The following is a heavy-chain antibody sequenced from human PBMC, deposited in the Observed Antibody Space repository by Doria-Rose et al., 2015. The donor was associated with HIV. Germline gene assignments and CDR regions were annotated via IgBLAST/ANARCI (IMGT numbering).Heavy chain of an antibody. J-gene: IGHJ5*02. CDR3: AKQAVNWFDP. CDR1: GGSVASGVPY. Sequence: QVQLQESGPGLVKPSETLSLTCTVSGGSVASGVPYWDWIRQTPGKGLEWIGTIYYSGTTYYNPSLRGRVTISLHTSKNQYSLKLISVTAADTGVYYCAKQAVNWFDPWGQGTLVTVSS. D-gene: IGHD6-25*01. CDR2: IYYSGTT. V-gene: IGHV4-39*01.